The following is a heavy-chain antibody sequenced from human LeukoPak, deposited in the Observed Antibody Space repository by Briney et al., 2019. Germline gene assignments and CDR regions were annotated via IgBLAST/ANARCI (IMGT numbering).Heavy chain of an antibody. CDR3: ARGSLTWYYYDSSGYVY. V-gene: IGHV1-18*01. CDR1: GCTFTSYG. CDR2: ISAYNGNT. Sequence: ASVKVSCKASGCTFTSYGISWVRQAPGQGLEWMGWISAYNGNTNYAQKLQGRVTMTTDTSTSTACMELRSLRSDDTAVYYCARGSLTWYYYDSSGYVYWGQGTLVTVSS. D-gene: IGHD3-22*01. J-gene: IGHJ4*02.